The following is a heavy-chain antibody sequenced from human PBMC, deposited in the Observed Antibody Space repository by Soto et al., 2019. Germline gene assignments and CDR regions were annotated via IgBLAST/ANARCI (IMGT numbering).Heavy chain of an antibody. D-gene: IGHD5-18*01. Sequence: PSETLSLTCTVSGGSISSYYWSWIRQSPGKGLEWIGYIHFSGSTKSNPSLKSRVTISVDTSRNQVSLKLSSVTAADSAVYFCARARDHLLHTYYYGMDGWGQGTTVNVSS. V-gene: IGHV4-59*01. CDR3: ARARDHLLHTYYYGMDG. J-gene: IGHJ6*02. CDR1: GGSISSYY. CDR2: IHFSGST.